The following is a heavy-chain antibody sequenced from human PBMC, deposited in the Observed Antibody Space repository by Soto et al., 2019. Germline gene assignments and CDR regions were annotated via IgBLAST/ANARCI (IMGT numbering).Heavy chain of an antibody. J-gene: IGHJ4*02. Sequence: QVQLVQSGAEVKKPGSSVKVSCKASGGTFSSYTISWVRQAPGQGLEWMGRIIPILGIANYAQKFQGRVTISEDKSTSTAYMELSSLRSEDTAVYYCAGRVGGSEVDFWGQGTLVTVSS. D-gene: IGHD3-10*01. CDR1: GGTFSSYT. CDR2: IIPILGIA. V-gene: IGHV1-69*02. CDR3: AGRVGGSEVDF.